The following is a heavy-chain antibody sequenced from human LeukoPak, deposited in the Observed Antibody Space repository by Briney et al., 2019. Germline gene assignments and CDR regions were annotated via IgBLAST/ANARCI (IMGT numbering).Heavy chain of an antibody. CDR1: AGFIISSSYY. J-gene: IGHJ6*02. Sequence: PSETLSLTCTVSAGFIISSSYYWGWIRQPPGKGLEWIGSINYSGSIYYNPSLKSRVTNSVDTSKNQFPLKLSSVTAADTAVYYCARYSITGTTFYYYGMGAWGQGTTVTVSS. D-gene: IGHD1-7*01. CDR2: INYSGSI. V-gene: IGHV4-39*06. CDR3: ARYSITGTTFYYYGMGA.